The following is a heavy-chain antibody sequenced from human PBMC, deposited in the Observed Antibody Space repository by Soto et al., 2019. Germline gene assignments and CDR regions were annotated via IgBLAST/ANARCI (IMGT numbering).Heavy chain of an antibody. D-gene: IGHD3-10*01. J-gene: IGHJ4*02. V-gene: IGHV3-33*01. CDR2: IWSGGSDK. Sequence: QVQLVESGGGVVQPGRSLRLSCAASGFAFSSYGMHWVRQAPGKGLEWVTVIWSGGSDKYYADSVKGRFTISRDNSKNPLYLQMTSLRAEDTAVYYCARVYGSGTYPIDYWGQGTLVTVSS. CDR1: GFAFSSYG. CDR3: ARVYGSGTYPIDY.